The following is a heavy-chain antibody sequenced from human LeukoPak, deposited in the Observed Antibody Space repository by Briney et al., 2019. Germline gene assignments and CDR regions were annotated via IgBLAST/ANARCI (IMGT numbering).Heavy chain of an antibody. CDR3: ARASSGSYFRFDY. CDR2: IYYSGST. V-gene: IGHV4-59*01. CDR1: GGSISSYN. D-gene: IGHD1-26*01. J-gene: IGHJ4*02. Sequence: PSETLSLTCTVSGGSISSYNWSWIRQPPGKGLEWIGYIYYSGSTNYNPSLKSRVTISVDTSKNQFSLKLSSVTAADTAVYYCARASSGSYFRFDYWGQGTLVTVSS.